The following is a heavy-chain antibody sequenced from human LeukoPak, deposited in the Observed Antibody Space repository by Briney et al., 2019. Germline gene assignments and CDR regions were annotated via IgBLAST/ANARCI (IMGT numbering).Heavy chain of an antibody. CDR2: IWYDGSNK. D-gene: IGHD6-19*01. V-gene: IGHV3-33*01. J-gene: IGHJ4*02. CDR1: GFTFGSYG. CDR3: VLGRRIAVCGTPFDY. Sequence: GGSLRLSCPASGFTFGSYGMHWVGQAPGKGLEWVAVIWYDGSNKYYADSVKGRFTISRDNSKNTLYLQMNSLRAEDTAVYYCVLGRRIAVCGTPFDYWGQGTLVTVSS.